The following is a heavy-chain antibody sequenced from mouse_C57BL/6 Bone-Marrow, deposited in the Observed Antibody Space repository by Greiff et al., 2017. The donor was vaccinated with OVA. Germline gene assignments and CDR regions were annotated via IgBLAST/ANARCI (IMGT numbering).Heavy chain of an antibody. J-gene: IGHJ1*03. Sequence: EVQLQQSGPVLVKPGPSVKISCKASGFTFTDYYMHWVKQSHGKSLEWIGLVYPYNGGTSYNQKFKGKATLTVDTSSSTAYMELNSLTSEDSAVYYCARRRALYYGSSYWYFDVWCTGTTVTVSS. CDR2: VYPYNGGT. CDR3: ARRRALYYGSSYWYFDV. D-gene: IGHD1-1*01. V-gene: IGHV1-36*01. CDR1: GFTFTDYY.